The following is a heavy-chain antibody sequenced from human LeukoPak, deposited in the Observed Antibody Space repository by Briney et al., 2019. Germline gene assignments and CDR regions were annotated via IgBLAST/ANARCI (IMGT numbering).Heavy chain of an antibody. CDR2: IYYSGST. J-gene: IGHJ4*02. Sequence: PSETLSLTCTVSGGSISSYYWSWIRQPPGKGLEWIGYIYYSGSTNYNPSLKSRVTISVDTSKNQFSLKLSSVTAADTAVYYCARGVGYWYYDSGGYYYDYWGQGTLVTVSS. CDR1: GGSISSYY. CDR3: ARGVGYWYYDSGGYYYDY. V-gene: IGHV4-59*01. D-gene: IGHD3-22*01.